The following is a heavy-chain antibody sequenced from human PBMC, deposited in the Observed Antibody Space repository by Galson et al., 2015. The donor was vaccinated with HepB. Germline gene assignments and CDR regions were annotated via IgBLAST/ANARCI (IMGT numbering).Heavy chain of an antibody. V-gene: IGHV3-21*01. CDR3: ARDLLDWLSSGAFDI. J-gene: IGHJ3*02. CDR1: GFTFSSYS. D-gene: IGHD3-3*01. Sequence: SLRLSCAASGFTFSSYSMNWVRQAPGKGLEWVSSISSSSSYIYYADSVKGRFTISRDNAKNSLYLQMNSLRAEDTAVYYCARDLLDWLSSGAFDICGQGTMVTVFS. CDR2: ISSSSSYI.